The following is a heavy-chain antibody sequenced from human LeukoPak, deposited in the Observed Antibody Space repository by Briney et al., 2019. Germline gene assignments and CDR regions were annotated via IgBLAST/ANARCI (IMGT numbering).Heavy chain of an antibody. CDR1: GYTFTSYD. D-gene: IGHD5-12*01. CDR2: MNPNSGNT. J-gene: IGHJ4*02. CDR3: ARWMATISNFDY. V-gene: IGHV1-8*01. Sequence: ASVKVSCKASGYTFTSYDINWVRQATGQGLEWMGWMNPNSGNTGYTQKFQGRVTFTRSTSISTAYMELSSLRFDDTAVYYCARWMATISNFDYWGQGTLVTVSS.